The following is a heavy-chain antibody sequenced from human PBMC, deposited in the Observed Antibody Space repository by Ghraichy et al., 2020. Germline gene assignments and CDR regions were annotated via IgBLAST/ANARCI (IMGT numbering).Heavy chain of an antibody. CDR2: IKYDGSEK. Sequence: GSLRLSCAASGFNFRNFWMSWVRQPPGKGLEWVANIKYDGSEKYYVDSVKGRFTISRDNARNSLYLQMNSLRADDTAVYYCVRDYGDHGWFDPWGQGTLVTVSS. J-gene: IGHJ5*02. CDR3: VRDYGDHGWFDP. CDR1: GFNFRNFW. D-gene: IGHD4-17*01. V-gene: IGHV3-7*03.